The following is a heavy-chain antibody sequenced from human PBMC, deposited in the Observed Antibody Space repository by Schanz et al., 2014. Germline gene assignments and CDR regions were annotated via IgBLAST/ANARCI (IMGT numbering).Heavy chain of an antibody. CDR1: GFSFSTHC. D-gene: IGHD3-10*01. Sequence: ASGFSFSTHCMSWVRQAPGKRLKWADNIGDDGADKYYLDSVRGRFTISRDNSMNTVYLQINSSRSDDAAVYYGARAPGLIRFQYCVEVWREATTVIVS. CDR2: IGDDGADK. V-gene: IGHV3-7*03. J-gene: IGHJ6*01. CDR3: ARAPGLIRFQYCVEV.